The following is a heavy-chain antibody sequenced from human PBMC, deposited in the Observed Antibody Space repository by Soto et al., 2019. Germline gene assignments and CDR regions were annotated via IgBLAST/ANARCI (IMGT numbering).Heavy chain of an antibody. Sequence: GGSLRLSCAASVFTFSSYAMSWVRQAPGKGLEWVSTISDSGSTYYADSVKGRFTISRDISKNTLYVQMSSLRAEDTAVYYCAKGGEGYCSGTSCLYHMDAWGKGTTVTVSS. D-gene: IGHD2-15*01. CDR2: ISDSGST. V-gene: IGHV3-23*01. CDR1: VFTFSSYA. J-gene: IGHJ6*03. CDR3: AKGGEGYCSGTSCLYHMDA.